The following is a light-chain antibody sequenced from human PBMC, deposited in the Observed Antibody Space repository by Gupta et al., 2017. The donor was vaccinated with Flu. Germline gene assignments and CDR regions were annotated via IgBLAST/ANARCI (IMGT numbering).Light chain of an antibody. J-gene: IGLJ1*01. CDR3: GAWAGSLKGEV. Sequence: RVTISCSGRNSNGGSKTMNWYQQLPGEAPKLIILTVTQRPSGVTDRFSGSKSGNSASLAISGLQSEEEADYSWGAWAGSLKGEVFGAGTKVTVL. CDR2: TVT. CDR1: NSNGGSKT. V-gene: IGLV1-44*01.